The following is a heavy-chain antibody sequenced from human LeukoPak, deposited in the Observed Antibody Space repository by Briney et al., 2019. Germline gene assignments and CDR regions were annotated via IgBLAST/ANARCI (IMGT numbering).Heavy chain of an antibody. V-gene: IGHV1-69*13. CDR1: GGTFISYA. CDR2: IIPIFGTA. Sequence: SVKVSCKASGGTFISYAISWVRQAPGQGLEWMGGIIPIFGTANYAQKFQGRVTITADESTSTAYMELSSLRSEDTAVYYCARDYVVAAKEFWFNPWGQGTLVTVSS. D-gene: IGHD2-15*01. J-gene: IGHJ5*02. CDR3: ARDYVVAAKEFWFNP.